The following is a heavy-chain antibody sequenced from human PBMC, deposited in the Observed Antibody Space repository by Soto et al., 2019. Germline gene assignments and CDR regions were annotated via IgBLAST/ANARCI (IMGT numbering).Heavy chain of an antibody. V-gene: IGHV3-23*01. D-gene: IGHD3-10*01. Sequence: EVQLLESGGGLAPPGGSLRLSCAASGFTFSNHGMTWVRQAPGKGMEWVSSVSADGYTTYYADSVRGRLTISRDNSGDTVYVRMNNLRAEDTALYYCAREASVPSFGEFWFFDLWGRGTQVTVSS. J-gene: IGHJ2*01. CDR3: AREASVPSFGEFWFFDL. CDR1: GFTFSNHG. CDR2: VSADGYTT.